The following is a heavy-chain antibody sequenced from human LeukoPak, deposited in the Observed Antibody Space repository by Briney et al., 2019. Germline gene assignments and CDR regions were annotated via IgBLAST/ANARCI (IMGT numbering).Heavy chain of an antibody. D-gene: IGHD3-10*01. CDR1: GFTFSSYG. V-gene: IGHV3-33*06. CDR2: IWYDGSNK. CDR3: AKTYVCGSGSLFFDY. J-gene: IGHJ4*02. Sequence: GGSLRLSCAASGFTFSSYGMHWVRQAPGKGLEWVAVIWYDGSNKYYADSVKGRFTISRDNSKNTLYLQMNSLRAEDTAVYYCAKTYVCGSGSLFFDYWGQGTLVTVSS.